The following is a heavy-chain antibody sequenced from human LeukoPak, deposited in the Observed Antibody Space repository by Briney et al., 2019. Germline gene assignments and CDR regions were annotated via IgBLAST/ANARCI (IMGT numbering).Heavy chain of an antibody. V-gene: IGHV4-31*03. J-gene: IGHJ4*02. CDR2: IKYSGST. D-gene: IGHD3-16*02. CDR1: GGSISSGGYY. Sequence: PSETLSLTCTVSGGSISSGGYYWSWIRQHPGKGLEWIGYIKYSGSTHYNPSLKSRVTISVDTFKSQFPLKLSSVTAADTAVYYCARASRLGELSLGYWGQGTLVTVSS. CDR3: ARASRLGELSLGY.